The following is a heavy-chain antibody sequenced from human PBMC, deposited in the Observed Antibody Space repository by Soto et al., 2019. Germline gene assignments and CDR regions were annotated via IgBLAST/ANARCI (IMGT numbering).Heavy chain of an antibody. CDR1: GFTLSSYS. CDR3: AREYGSGSYQEVDY. Sequence: EVQLVESGGGLVQPGGSLRLSCAASGFTLSSYSMNWVRQAPGKGLEWVSYISSSSSTIYYADSVKGRFTISRDNAKNSLYLQMNSLRDEDTAVYYCAREYGSGSYQEVDYWGQGTLVTVSS. D-gene: IGHD3-10*01. J-gene: IGHJ4*02. V-gene: IGHV3-48*02. CDR2: ISSSSSTI.